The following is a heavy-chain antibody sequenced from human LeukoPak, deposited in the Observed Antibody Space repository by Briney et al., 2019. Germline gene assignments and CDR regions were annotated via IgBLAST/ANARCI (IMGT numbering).Heavy chain of an antibody. V-gene: IGHV4-31*03. Sequence: SETLFLTCTVSGGSISSGGYYWSWIRQHPGKGLEWIGYIYYSGSTYYNPSLKSRVTISVDTSKNQFSLKLSSVTAADTAVYYCARNRRFALYYYYGMDVWGEGTTVTVSS. CDR3: ARNRRFALYYYYGMDV. J-gene: IGHJ6*04. D-gene: IGHD1-14*01. CDR2: IYYSGST. CDR1: GGSISSGGYY.